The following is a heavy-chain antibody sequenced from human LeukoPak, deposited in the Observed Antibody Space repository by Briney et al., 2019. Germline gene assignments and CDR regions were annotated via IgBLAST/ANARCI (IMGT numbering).Heavy chain of an antibody. CDR3: ARDSRITARFNFDY. J-gene: IGHJ4*02. CDR2: IRNKAYGGTT. D-gene: IGHD6-6*01. CDR1: GFNIGDYA. Sequence: GGSLRLSCTASGFNIGDYAMSWVRQAPGKGLEWVGFIRNKAYGGTTEYAASVKGRFTISRDDSKSIAYLQMNSLKTEDTAVYYCARDSRITARFNFDYWGQGTLVTVSS. V-gene: IGHV3-49*04.